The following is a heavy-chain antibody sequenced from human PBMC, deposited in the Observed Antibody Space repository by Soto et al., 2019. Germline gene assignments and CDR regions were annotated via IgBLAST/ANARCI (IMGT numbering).Heavy chain of an antibody. Sequence: SETLSLTCAVYGGSFSGYYWSWIRQPPGKGLEWIGEINHSGSTNYNPSLKSRVTISVDTSKNQFSLKLSSVTAADTAVYYCARGRQGYSGYAARIYYYYGMDVWGQGTTVTVSS. J-gene: IGHJ6*02. CDR1: GGSFSGYY. D-gene: IGHD5-12*01. CDR2: INHSGST. CDR3: ARGRQGYSGYAARIYYYYGMDV. V-gene: IGHV4-34*01.